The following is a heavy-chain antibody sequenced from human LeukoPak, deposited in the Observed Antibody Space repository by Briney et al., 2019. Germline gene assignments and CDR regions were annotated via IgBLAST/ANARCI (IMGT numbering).Heavy chain of an antibody. D-gene: IGHD6-19*01. CDR2: ISGSGGST. Sequence: PGGSLRLSCAASGFTFSSYAMSWVRQAPGKGLEWVSAISGSGGSTYYADSVKGRFTISGDNSKNTLYLQMNSLRAEDTAVYYCAKEVTQWPWFIGAFDIWGQGTMVTVSS. J-gene: IGHJ3*02. V-gene: IGHV3-23*01. CDR1: GFTFSSYA. CDR3: AKEVTQWPWFIGAFDI.